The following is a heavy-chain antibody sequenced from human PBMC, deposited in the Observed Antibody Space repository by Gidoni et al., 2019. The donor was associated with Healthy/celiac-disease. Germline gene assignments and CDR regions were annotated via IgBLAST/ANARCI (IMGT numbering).Heavy chain of an antibody. J-gene: IGHJ4*02. D-gene: IGHD6-13*01. CDR1: GFTFDDYA. CDR2: ISWNSGSI. CDR3: AKGGAGAAAGTVDY. Sequence: EVQLVESGGGLVQPGRSLRLSCAASGFTFDDYAMHWVRQAPGKGLEWVSGISWNSGSIGYADSVKGRFTISRDNAKNSLYLQMNSLRAEDTALYYCAKGGAGAAAGTVDYWGQGTLVTVSS. V-gene: IGHV3-9*01.